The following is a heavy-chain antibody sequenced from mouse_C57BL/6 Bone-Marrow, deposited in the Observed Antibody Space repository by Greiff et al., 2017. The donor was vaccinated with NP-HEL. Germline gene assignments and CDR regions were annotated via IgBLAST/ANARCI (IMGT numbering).Heavy chain of an antibody. CDR2: LWWGDDK. J-gene: IGHJ3*01. Sequence: ESGPGILQPSQTLSLTCSFSGFSLSTFGMGVGWIRQPPGQGLEWLAHLWWGDDKYYNPALKSRLTIFKDTSKNQVFLKIANVDTADTATYYCARMRGWLAWFAYWGQGTLVTVSA. D-gene: IGHD1-1*02. V-gene: IGHV8-8*01. CDR1: GFSLSTFGMG. CDR3: ARMRGWLAWFAY.